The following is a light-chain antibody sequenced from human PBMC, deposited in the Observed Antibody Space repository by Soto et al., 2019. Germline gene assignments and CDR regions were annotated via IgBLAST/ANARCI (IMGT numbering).Light chain of an antibody. Sequence: QTVVTQPPSASGTPGQRVTISCSGSSSNIGRYSATWYQQLPGTAPRLLIFSSNQRPSDVPARFSGSKSGSSASLAISGLQSGDEADYFCSAWDDSLDAWVFGGGTKLTVL. J-gene: IGLJ3*02. V-gene: IGLV1-44*01. CDR1: SSNIGRYS. CDR3: SAWDDSLDAWV. CDR2: SSN.